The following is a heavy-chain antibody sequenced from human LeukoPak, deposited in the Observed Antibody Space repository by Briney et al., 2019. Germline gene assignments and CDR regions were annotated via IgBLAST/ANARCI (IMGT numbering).Heavy chain of an antibody. Sequence: RGESLKISCKGSGYRFPSYWISWVRQMPGKGLEWMGTIDPSDSYTNYSPSFQGHVTISADKSISTAYLQWSSLKASDTAMYYCARLSSGYESDFDYWGQGTLVTVSS. CDR2: IDPSDSYT. J-gene: IGHJ4*02. D-gene: IGHD5-12*01. CDR3: ARLSSGYESDFDY. V-gene: IGHV5-10-1*01. CDR1: GYRFPSYW.